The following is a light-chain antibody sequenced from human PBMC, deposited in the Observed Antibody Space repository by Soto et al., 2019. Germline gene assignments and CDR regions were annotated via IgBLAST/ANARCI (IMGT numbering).Light chain of an antibody. CDR2: DVS. V-gene: IGLV2-18*02. CDR1: SSDVGGSNG. Sequence: ALTQPPSVSGSPGQSVAISCTGTSSDVGGSNGVSWYQQPPGTAPKLMIYDVSNRPSGVPDRFSGSKSGNTASLTISGLQAEDEGDYYCSSYTSSSTYVFGTGTKLTVL. J-gene: IGLJ1*01. CDR3: SSYTSSSTYV.